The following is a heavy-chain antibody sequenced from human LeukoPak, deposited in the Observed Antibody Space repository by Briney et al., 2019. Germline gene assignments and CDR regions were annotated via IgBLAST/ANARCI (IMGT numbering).Heavy chain of an antibody. J-gene: IGHJ4*02. Sequence: PSETLSLTCAVYGGSFSGYYWNWIRQPPGKELEWIGYVYYSGNTNYNPSLKSRVTISVDTSKNQFSLRLSSVTAADTAVYYCARAPTRQQQLVYFDYWGQGTLVTASS. CDR2: VYYSGNT. CDR3: ARAPTRQQQLVYFDY. CDR1: GGSFSGYY. D-gene: IGHD6-13*01. V-gene: IGHV4-59*01.